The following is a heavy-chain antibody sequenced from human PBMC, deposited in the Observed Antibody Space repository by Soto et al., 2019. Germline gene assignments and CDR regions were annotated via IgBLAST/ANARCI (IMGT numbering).Heavy chain of an antibody. CDR1: GYTFTGYY. J-gene: IGHJ4*02. V-gene: IGHV1-2*02. Sequence: ASVKVSCKASGYTFTGYYMHWVRQAPGQGLEWMGWINPNSGGTNYAQKFQGRVTMTRDTSISTAYMELSRLRSDDTTVYYCARGLLDYYDSSGYWGQGTLVTVSS. D-gene: IGHD3-22*01. CDR2: INPNSGGT. CDR3: ARGLLDYYDSSGY.